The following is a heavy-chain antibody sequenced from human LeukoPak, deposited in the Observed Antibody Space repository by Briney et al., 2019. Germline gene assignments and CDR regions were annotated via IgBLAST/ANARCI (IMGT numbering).Heavy chain of an antibody. Sequence: ASETLSLTCTVSGGSISSYYWSWIRQPPGKGLEWIGYIYYSGSTNYNPSLKSRVTISVDTSKNQFSLKLSSVTAADTAVYYCARGFVVVPAATRGNWSDPWGQGTLVTVSS. CDR1: GGSISSYY. D-gene: IGHD2-2*01. CDR2: IYYSGST. CDR3: ARGFVVVPAATRGNWSDP. V-gene: IGHV4-59*01. J-gene: IGHJ5*02.